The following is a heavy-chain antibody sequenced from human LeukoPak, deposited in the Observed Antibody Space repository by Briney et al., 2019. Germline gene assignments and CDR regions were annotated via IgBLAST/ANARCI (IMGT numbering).Heavy chain of an antibody. CDR2: INPSGGST. D-gene: IGHD6-19*01. CDR1: GYTFTSYY. J-gene: IGHJ4*02. Sequence: ASVKVSCKASGYTFTSYYMHWVRQAPGQGLEWMGIINPSGGSTSYAQKFQGRVTMTRDTSTSTVYMELSSLRPEDTAVYYCAREGIAVAGLGYWGQGTLVTVSS. CDR3: AREGIAVAGLGY. V-gene: IGHV1-46*01.